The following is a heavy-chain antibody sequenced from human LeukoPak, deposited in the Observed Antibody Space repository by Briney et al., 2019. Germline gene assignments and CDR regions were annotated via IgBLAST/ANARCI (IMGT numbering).Heavy chain of an antibody. CDR2: INPSGGST. CDR3: AREVKGGYSGFDP. CDR1: GYTFTSYY. D-gene: IGHD1-26*01. Sequence: GASVTVSCKASGYTFTSYYMHWVRQAPGQGLEWMGIINPSGGSTSYAQKFQGRVTMTRDTSTSTVYMELSSLRSEDTAVYYCAREVKGGYSGFDPWGQGTLVTVSS. J-gene: IGHJ5*02. V-gene: IGHV1-46*01.